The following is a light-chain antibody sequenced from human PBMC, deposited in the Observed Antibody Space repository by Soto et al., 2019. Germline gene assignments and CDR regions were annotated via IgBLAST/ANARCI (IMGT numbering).Light chain of an antibody. J-gene: IGLJ1*01. Sequence: QSVLTQPPSASGTPGQRVTISCSGDSSKIGSDSLNWYQQLPGTAPKLLIYNNNQRPSGVPDRFSGSKSGTSASLAISGLQSEDEADYYCAAWDDSLNAYVVGTGTKLTV. CDR1: SSKIGSDS. CDR2: NNN. CDR3: AAWDDSLNAYV. V-gene: IGLV1-44*01.